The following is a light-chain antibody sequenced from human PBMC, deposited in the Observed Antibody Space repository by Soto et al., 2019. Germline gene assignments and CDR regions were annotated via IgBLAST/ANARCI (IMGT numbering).Light chain of an antibody. CDR1: SSDIGNYYL. J-gene: IGLJ2*01. CDR3: CSYAGRSGVL. Sequence: QSVLTQPASVSGSPGQSITISCTGTSSDIGNYYLVSWYQHHPGKAPKLIFYDVYKRPSGVSNRFSGSKSGNTASLTISGLQAEDEADYYCCSYAGRSGVLFGGGTKLTVL. CDR2: DVY. V-gene: IGLV2-23*02.